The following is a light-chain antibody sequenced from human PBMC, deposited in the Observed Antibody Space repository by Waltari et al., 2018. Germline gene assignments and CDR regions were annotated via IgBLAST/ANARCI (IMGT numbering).Light chain of an antibody. CDR1: QSVSDA. Sequence: EIVMTQSPATLSVSPGERATLSCRASQSVSDALAGYQQIPGQAPRLLIYRASTRATGIPARFSGSGSGTEFTLTISSLQSEDFAVYSCQQYLKWPLTFGQGTRLE. J-gene: IGKJ5*01. CDR2: RAS. V-gene: IGKV3-15*01. CDR3: QQYLKWPLT.